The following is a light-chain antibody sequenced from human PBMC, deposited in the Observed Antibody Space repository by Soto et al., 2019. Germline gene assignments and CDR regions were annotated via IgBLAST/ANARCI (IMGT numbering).Light chain of an antibody. J-gene: IGKJ1*01. CDR3: QQYNRYFKS. CDR2: RAS. V-gene: IGKV1-5*03. CDR1: HYVYSN. Sequence: MTQSPATLSVSPGERATLSCTASHYVYSNVAWYQQKPGQAPRLLIQRASRVERGVPSRFSGSGSDTEFTLTISSLQPDDFATYYCQQYNRYFKSFGQGTKVDIK.